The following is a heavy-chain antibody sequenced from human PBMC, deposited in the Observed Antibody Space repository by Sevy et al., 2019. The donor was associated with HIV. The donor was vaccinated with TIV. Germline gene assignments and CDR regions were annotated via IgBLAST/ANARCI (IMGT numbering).Heavy chain of an antibody. CDR1: GFTFSSHD. J-gene: IGHJ3*02. D-gene: IGHD3-3*01. CDR2: ISGAGGSK. Sequence: GGSLRLSCAVSGFTFSSHDMTWVRQAPGKGLEWVSGISGAGGSKWYADSVKDRFAISRDNSKNTLYLQMNTLRTEDTAMYYCARDLRSNFFDAFDIWGLGTMVTVSS. CDR3: ARDLRSNFFDAFDI. V-gene: IGHV3-23*01.